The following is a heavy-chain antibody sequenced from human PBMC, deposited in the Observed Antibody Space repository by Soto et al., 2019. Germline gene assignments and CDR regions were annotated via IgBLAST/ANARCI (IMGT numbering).Heavy chain of an antibody. Sequence: QVQLVESGGGVVQPGRSLRLSCAASGFTFSSYAMHWVRQAPRKGLEWVAVISYDGSNKYYADSVKGRFTISRDNSKNTLYLQMNSLRAEDTAVYYCARDGLLGYFDYWGQGTLVTVSS. D-gene: IGHD3-16*01. J-gene: IGHJ4*02. V-gene: IGHV3-30-3*01. CDR1: GFTFSSYA. CDR3: ARDGLLGYFDY. CDR2: ISYDGSNK.